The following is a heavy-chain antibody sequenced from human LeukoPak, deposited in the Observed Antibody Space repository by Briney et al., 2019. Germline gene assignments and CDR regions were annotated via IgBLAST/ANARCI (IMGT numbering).Heavy chain of an antibody. Sequence: PGGSLRLSCAASGFTFSSYGMHWVRQAPGKGLEWVAFIRYDGSNKYYADSVKGRFTISRDNSKNTLYLQMNSLRAEDTAVYYCAKDSPSDDYADYWGQGTLVTVSS. CDR1: GFTFSSYG. CDR2: IRYDGSNK. CDR3: AKDSPSDDYADY. J-gene: IGHJ4*02. V-gene: IGHV3-30*02. D-gene: IGHD4-17*01.